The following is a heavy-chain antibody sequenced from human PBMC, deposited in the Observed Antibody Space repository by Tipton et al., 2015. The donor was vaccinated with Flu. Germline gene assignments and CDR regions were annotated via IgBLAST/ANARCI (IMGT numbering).Heavy chain of an antibody. CDR1: GDSISTTIYY. J-gene: IGHJ4*02. V-gene: IGHV4-39*07. Sequence: LRLSCTVSGDSISTTIYYWGWVRQPPGKGLEWIGSIYYSGTTYHNPSLKSRVTISIDTSKNQFSLKLSSVTAADTAVYYCARALQNYFDYWGQGTLVTVSS. CDR2: IYYSGTT. CDR3: ARALQNYFDY.